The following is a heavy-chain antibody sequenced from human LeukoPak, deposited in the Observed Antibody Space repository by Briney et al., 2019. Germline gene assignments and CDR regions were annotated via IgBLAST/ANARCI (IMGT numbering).Heavy chain of an antibody. Sequence: GGSLRLSCAASGFTFSNYGMSWVRQAPGKGLEWVSTVGAGGGDTFYSDSVKGRFTISRDNSKNTLFLQMNSLRAEDTAMYHCARDRTYPWGALGIWGQGTMVTVSS. CDR1: GFTFSNYG. CDR3: ARDRTYPWGALGI. V-gene: IGHV3-23*01. CDR2: VGAGGGDT. D-gene: IGHD7-27*01. J-gene: IGHJ3*02.